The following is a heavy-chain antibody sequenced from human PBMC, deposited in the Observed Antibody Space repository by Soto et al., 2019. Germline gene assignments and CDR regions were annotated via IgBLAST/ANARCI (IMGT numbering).Heavy chain of an antibody. J-gene: IGHJ6*01. CDR1: GDTFNNSA. CDR3: ARFPGKDAMDV. D-gene: IGHD1-1*01. V-gene: IGHV1-69*06. CDR2: IIPLFGTS. Sequence: QVQLVQSGTEVKKPGSSVRVSCKAFGDTFNNSAFNWVRQAPGQGLEWMGLIIPLFGTSNYTQKFQGRLTLTAEKSTTTIYMELSSLRSEDTAVYYCARFPGKDAMDVWGPGTTVTVSA.